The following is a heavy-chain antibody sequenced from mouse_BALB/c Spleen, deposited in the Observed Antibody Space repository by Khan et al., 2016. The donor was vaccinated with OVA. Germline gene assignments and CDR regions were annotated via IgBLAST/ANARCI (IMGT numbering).Heavy chain of an antibody. CDR3: TRSGYGSFAY. D-gene: IGHD2-2*01. CDR1: GYTFTSYY. J-gene: IGHJ3*01. Sequence: VQLQQSGAELVKPGASVRLSCKASGYTFTSYYLYWVKQRPGQGLEWIGDINPSSGGTNFNEKFKSKATLTVDKSSSTAYIQLNSLTSEDSAGYYCTRSGYGSFAYWGQGTLVTVSA. CDR2: INPSSGGT. V-gene: IGHV1S81*02.